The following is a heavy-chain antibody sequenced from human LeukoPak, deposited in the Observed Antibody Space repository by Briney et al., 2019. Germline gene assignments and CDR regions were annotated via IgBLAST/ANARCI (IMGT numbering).Heavy chain of an antibody. CDR1: GGSISGSSYY. CDR3: ARRGSLGAFDI. CDR2: IYYSGST. V-gene: IGHV4-39*01. Sequence: SETLSLTCTVSGGSISGSSYYWGWIRQPPGKGLEWIGSIYYSGSTYYNPSLKSRVTISVDTSKNQFSLKLSSVTAADTAVYYCARRGSLGAFDIWGQGTMVTVSS. D-gene: IGHD3-3*02. J-gene: IGHJ3*02.